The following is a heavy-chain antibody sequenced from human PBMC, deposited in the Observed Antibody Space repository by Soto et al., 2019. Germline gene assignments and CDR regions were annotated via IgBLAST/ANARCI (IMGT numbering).Heavy chain of an antibody. CDR3: ARGGVVVAALDYYSGMDV. D-gene: IGHD2-15*01. CDR2: IIPIFGTA. V-gene: IGHV1-69*13. CDR1: GRTCSSYA. Sequence: AASVNASSKASGRTCSSYAVSSLRQAPGQGLEWMGGIIPIFGTANYAQKFQGRVTITADESTSTAYMELSSLRSEDTAVYYCARGGVVVAALDYYSGMDVCGQGTTVTVSS. J-gene: IGHJ6*01.